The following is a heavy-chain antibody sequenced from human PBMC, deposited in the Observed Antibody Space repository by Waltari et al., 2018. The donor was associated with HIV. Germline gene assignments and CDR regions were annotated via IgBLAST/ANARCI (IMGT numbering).Heavy chain of an antibody. V-gene: IGHV4-39*02. J-gene: IGHJ4*02. Sequence: QLQLQESGPGLVKPSETLSLTCTVSGDSISRSTYYWGWVRQPPGKGLEWSGSVQHRGSTFYNPSLKSRVTISVDTSNNQFSLKLTSVTAADTAVFYCAREWRATSWYQGGFDYWGQGTLVTVSS. CDR1: GDSISRSTYY. D-gene: IGHD1-20*01. CDR2: VQHRGST. CDR3: AREWRATSWYQGGFDY.